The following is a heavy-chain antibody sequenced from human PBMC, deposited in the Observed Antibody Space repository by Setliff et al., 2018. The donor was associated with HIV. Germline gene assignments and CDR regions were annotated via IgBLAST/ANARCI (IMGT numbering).Heavy chain of an antibody. J-gene: IGHJ6*03. CDR1: GDSFNTSW. CDR3: ARMSNYYYYYMDV. V-gene: IGHV5-51*01. CDR2: IFPGDSDT. Sequence: GESLKISCKGSGDSFNTSWIGWVRQMPGKGLEWMGIIFPGDSDTKYSPSFQGQVTISVDKSISTAYLQWTSLKASDTAMYYCARMSNYYYYYMDVWGKGTRSPSP.